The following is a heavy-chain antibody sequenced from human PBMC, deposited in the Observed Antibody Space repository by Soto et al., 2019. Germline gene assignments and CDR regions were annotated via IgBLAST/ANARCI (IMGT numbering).Heavy chain of an antibody. J-gene: IGHJ4*02. CDR1: GGSISSYY. CDR3: ARAIRLGELSQPYYFDY. D-gene: IGHD3-16*02. CDR2: IYYSGST. V-gene: IGHV4-59*01. Sequence: SETLSLTCTVSGGSISSYYWSWIRQPPGKGLEWIGYIYYSGSTNYNPSLKSRVTISVDTSKNQFSLKLSSVTAADTAVYYCARAIRLGELSQPYYFDYWGQGTLVTVSS.